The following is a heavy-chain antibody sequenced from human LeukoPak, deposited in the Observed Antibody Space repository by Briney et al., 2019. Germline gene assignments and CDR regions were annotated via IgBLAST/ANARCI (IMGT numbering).Heavy chain of an antibody. D-gene: IGHD3-22*01. CDR2: ISSSGSTI. CDR3: ARLTRYYYDSSGYIGAFDI. Sequence: GGSLRLSCAASGFTFSSYEMNWVRQAPGKGLEWVSYISSSGSTIYYADSVKGRFTISRDNAKNSLYLQMNSLRAEDTALYYCARLTRYYYDSSGYIGAFDIWGQGTMVTVSS. V-gene: IGHV3-48*03. CDR1: GFTFSSYE. J-gene: IGHJ3*02.